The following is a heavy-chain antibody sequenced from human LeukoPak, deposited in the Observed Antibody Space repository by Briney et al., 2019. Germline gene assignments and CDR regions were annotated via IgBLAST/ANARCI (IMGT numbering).Heavy chain of an antibody. CDR3: AREDSGTSIDY. J-gene: IGHJ4*01. Sequence: SETLSLTCIVSGGSITSYFHTWIRQPPGKGLEWIGYIYDSGNTNYNPSLKSRVTMSLDMSKNQFSLRLTSVTAADTAVYYCAREDSGTSIDYWGQGTLVTVSS. D-gene: IGHD1-26*01. CDR1: GGSITSYF. V-gene: IGHV4-59*01. CDR2: IYDSGNT.